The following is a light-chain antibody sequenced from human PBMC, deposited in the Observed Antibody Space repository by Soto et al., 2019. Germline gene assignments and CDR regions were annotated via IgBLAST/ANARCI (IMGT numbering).Light chain of an antibody. V-gene: IGKV3-11*01. CDR1: QTIRGY. CDR2: SKS. J-gene: IGKJ5*01. CDR3: QQRNSWPIS. Sequence: EIVLTQSPATLSLSPGERATLSCRASQTIRGYLAWYQHKPGQAPRLLIYSKSNSRAAGIPARFSGSGSGTDFTLTISSLEPEDFAVYYCQQRNSWPISFGQGTRLEIK.